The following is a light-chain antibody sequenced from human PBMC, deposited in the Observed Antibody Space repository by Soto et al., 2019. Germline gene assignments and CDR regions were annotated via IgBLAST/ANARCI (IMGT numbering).Light chain of an antibody. J-gene: IGKJ1*01. V-gene: IGKV1-5*03. CDR1: QTISSW. Sequence: DIQMTQSPSTLSASVEDRVTITCRASQTISSWLAWYQQKPGKAPKLLIYKASSLESGVSSRFSGSGSGTEFTLTISSLQSDDFAPYYCQQYNSYPWTFGQGTRVEIK. CDR3: QQYNSYPWT. CDR2: KAS.